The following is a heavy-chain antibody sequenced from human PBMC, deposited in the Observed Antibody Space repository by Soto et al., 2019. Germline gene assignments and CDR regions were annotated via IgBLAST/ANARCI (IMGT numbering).Heavy chain of an antibody. V-gene: IGHV4-61*01. J-gene: IGHJ5*02. CDR2: IYYSGST. CDR3: ARFGVTMVRGVIAPNWFDP. Sequence: PSETLSLTCTVSGGSVSSGSYYWSWIRQPSGKGLEWIGYIYYSGSTNYNPSLKSRVTISVDTSKNQFSLKLSSVTAADTAVYYCARFGVTMVRGVIAPNWFDPWGQGTLVTVSS. CDR1: GGSVSSGSYY. D-gene: IGHD3-10*01.